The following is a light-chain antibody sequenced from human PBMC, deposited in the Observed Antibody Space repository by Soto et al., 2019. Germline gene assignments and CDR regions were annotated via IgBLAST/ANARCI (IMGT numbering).Light chain of an antibody. V-gene: IGKV3-20*01. J-gene: IGKJ2*01. Sequence: EIVLTQSTGTLSLSPGERATLSCRASQSVSSTYLAWYQQKPGQAPRLLIYSASTRATGIPDRFSGSGSGTDFTLTISRLEPVDFAVYYCQQYDRSLYTFGQGTKLEIK. CDR3: QQYDRSLYT. CDR2: SAS. CDR1: QSVSSTY.